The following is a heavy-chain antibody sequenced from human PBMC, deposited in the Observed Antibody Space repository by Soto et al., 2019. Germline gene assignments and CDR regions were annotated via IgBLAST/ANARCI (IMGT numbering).Heavy chain of an antibody. CDR2: ISGSGGST. CDR1: GFTFSSYA. Sequence: GGSLRLSCAASGFTFSSYAMSWVRQAPGKGLEWVSAISGSGGSTYYADSVKGRFTISRDNSKNTLYLQMNSLRAEDTAVYYCAKEPRGSGSYYGRFGWFDPWGQGTLVTVSS. V-gene: IGHV3-23*01. J-gene: IGHJ5*02. CDR3: AKEPRGSGSYYGRFGWFDP. D-gene: IGHD3-10*01.